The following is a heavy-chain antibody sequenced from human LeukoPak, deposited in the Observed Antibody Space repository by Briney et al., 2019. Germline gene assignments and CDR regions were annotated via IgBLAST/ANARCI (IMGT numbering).Heavy chain of an antibody. J-gene: IGHJ4*02. CDR2: ISYDGSNK. Sequence: GRSLRLSCAASGFTFSSYGMHWVRQAPGKGLEWVAVISYDGSNKYYADSVKGRFTISRDNSKNTLYLQMNSLRAEDTAVYYCARERQWLAFDYWGQGTLVTVSS. CDR3: ARERQWLAFDY. D-gene: IGHD6-19*01. CDR1: GFTFSSYG. V-gene: IGHV3-30*03.